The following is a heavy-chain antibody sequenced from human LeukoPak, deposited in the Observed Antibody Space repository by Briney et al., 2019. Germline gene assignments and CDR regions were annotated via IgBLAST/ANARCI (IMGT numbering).Heavy chain of an antibody. CDR1: GYTFTSYG. Sequence: ASVKVSCKASGYTFTSYGISWVRQAPGQGLEWMGWISAYNGNTNYAQKLQGRVTMTTDTSTSTAYMELRSLRSDDTAVCYCARAYYDSSGYEIAFDIWGQGTMVTVSS. CDR2: ISAYNGNT. D-gene: IGHD3-22*01. CDR3: ARAYYDSSGYEIAFDI. J-gene: IGHJ3*02. V-gene: IGHV1-18*01.